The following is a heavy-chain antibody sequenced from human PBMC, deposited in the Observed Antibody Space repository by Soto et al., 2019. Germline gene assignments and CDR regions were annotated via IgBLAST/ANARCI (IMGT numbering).Heavy chain of an antibody. V-gene: IGHV4-30-4*01. J-gene: IGHJ4*02. Sequence: QVQLQESGPGLVEPSQTLSLTCTVSGGSISSGGYYWSWIRQPPGKGLEWIGHIYNSGGTYSNPSLKSRGTISVDTSKNQFSLKLSSVTAADTAVYYCARGPSADKVDYWGQGTLVTVSS. CDR2: IYNSGGT. CDR3: ARGPSADKVDY. D-gene: IGHD3-3*01. CDR1: GGSISSGGYY.